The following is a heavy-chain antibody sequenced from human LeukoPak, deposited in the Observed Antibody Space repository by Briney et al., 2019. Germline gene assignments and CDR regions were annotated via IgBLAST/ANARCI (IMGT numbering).Heavy chain of an antibody. D-gene: IGHD3-22*01. J-gene: IGHJ1*01. Sequence: GGSLRLSCAASGFTFSSYAMSWVRQAPGKGLEWVSAISGSGGSTYYADSVKGRFTISRDNSKNTLYLQMNSLRAEDTAVYYCAKADESGYYVAEYFQHWGQGTLVTVSS. CDR1: GFTFSSYA. CDR2: ISGSGGST. CDR3: AKADESGYYVAEYFQH. V-gene: IGHV3-23*01.